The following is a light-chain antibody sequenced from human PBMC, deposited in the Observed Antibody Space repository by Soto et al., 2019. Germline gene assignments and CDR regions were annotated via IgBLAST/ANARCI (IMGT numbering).Light chain of an antibody. J-gene: IGKJ2*01. Sequence: DIVVTQTPLSSPVTVGQPASISCRSSQSLLHNNGKTYLNWFQQRPGQPPRLLIYEVSNRFSGVPDRFSGSGTGTDFTLTISRVQPEDVATYYCQQYYTTPQTFGQGTKVEIK. CDR3: QQYYTTPQT. CDR1: QSLLHNNGKTY. CDR2: EVS. V-gene: IGKV2-24*01.